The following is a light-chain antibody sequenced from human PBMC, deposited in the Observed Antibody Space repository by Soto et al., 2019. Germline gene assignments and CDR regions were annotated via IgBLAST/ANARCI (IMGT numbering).Light chain of an antibody. V-gene: IGKV3-20*01. CDR3: QQYGSSPGT. CDR1: QSVSSSY. Sequence: EIVLTQSPGTLSLSPGERATLSCRASQSVSSSYLAWYQQKPGQAPRLLIYGASSSATGIPDRFSGSGSGTDFTLTISRLEPEDFAVYYCQQYGSSPGTFGPGTRLEI. CDR2: GAS. J-gene: IGKJ5*01.